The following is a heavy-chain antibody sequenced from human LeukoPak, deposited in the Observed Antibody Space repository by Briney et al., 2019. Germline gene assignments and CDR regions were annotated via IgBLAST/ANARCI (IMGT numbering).Heavy chain of an antibody. CDR1: GFTFSSYW. CDR3: AKWGRPGRVSSAWYSRRSRDWFDP. CDR2: TKEDGSEK. V-gene: IGHV3-7*01. Sequence: GGSLRLSCAASGFTFSSYWMSWVRQAPGKGLGWVANTKEDGSEKKYVDSVKGRSTIARKNAKNLLYQQMTSQRAEDPAIYCCAKWGRPGRVSSAWYSRRSRDWFDPWGEGTLVTVSS. J-gene: IGHJ5*02. D-gene: IGHD6-19*01.